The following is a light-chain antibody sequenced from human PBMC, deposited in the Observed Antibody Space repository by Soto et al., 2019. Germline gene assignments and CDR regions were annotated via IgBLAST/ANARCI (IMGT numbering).Light chain of an antibody. Sequence: EIVLTQSPATLSLSPGERATLSCRASQSVSSYLAWYQQKPGQAPRLLIYDASNRATGIPARFSGSGPGTDFTLTISSLEPEDFAVYYCQQRSSPTFGQGTRLEIK. CDR3: QQRSSPT. J-gene: IGKJ5*01. CDR1: QSVSSY. CDR2: DAS. V-gene: IGKV3-11*01.